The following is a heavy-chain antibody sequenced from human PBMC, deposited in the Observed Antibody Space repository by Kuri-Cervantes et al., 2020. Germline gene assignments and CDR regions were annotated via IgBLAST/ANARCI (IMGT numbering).Heavy chain of an antibody. CDR3: ARAGNAGVKYGDYWAGDY. V-gene: IGHV1-18*01. CDR2: ISAYNGNT. Sequence: ASVKVSCKASGYTFASYGISWVRQAPGQGLEWMGWISAYNGNTNYAQKLQGRVTMTTDTSTSTAYLELKSLRSDDTGVYYCARAGNAGVKYGDYWAGDYWGQGTLVTVSS. J-gene: IGHJ4*02. CDR1: GYTFASYG. D-gene: IGHD4-17*01.